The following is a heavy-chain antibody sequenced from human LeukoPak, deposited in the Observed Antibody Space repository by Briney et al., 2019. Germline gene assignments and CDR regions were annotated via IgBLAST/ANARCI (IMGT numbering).Heavy chain of an antibody. D-gene: IGHD6-13*01. CDR3: ARDFRGVAAAEPYNWFDP. V-gene: IGHV3-7*01. J-gene: IGHJ5*02. CDR1: GFTFSSYW. CDR2: IKQDGSEK. Sequence: GGSLRLSCAASGFTFSSYWMSWVRQAPGKGLEWVANIKQDGSEKYYVDSVKGRFTISRDNAKSSLYLQMNSLRAEDTAVYYCARDFRGVAAAEPYNWFDPWGQGTLVTVSS.